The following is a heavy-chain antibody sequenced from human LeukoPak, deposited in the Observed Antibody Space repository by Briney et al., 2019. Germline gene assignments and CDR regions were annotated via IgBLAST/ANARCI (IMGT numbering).Heavy chain of an antibody. CDR2: INHSGST. CDR1: GGSFSGYY. V-gene: IGHV4-34*01. Sequence: PSETLSLICAVYGGSFSGYYWSWIRQPPGKGLEWIGEINHSGSTNYNPSLKSRVTISVDTSKNQFSLKLSSVTAADTAVYYCHSGSYYLDYWGQGTLVTVSS. D-gene: IGHD1-26*01. CDR3: HSGSYYLDY. J-gene: IGHJ4*02.